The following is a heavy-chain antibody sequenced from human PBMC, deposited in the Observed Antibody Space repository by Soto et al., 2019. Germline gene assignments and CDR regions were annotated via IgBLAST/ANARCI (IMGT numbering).Heavy chain of an antibody. CDR2: TYFRSEWHY. CDR3: AEGFALFY. CDR1: GDSVSRNNGA. J-gene: IGHJ4*02. Sequence: PSQTLSLTCAISGDSVSRNNGAWNWIRQSPSGGLEWLGRTYFRSEWHYDYAVSVRGRIIIKPDTSKNQFSLQLNSVTPEDTAVNYCAEGFALFYWGPGTLVTVSS. V-gene: IGHV6-1*01.